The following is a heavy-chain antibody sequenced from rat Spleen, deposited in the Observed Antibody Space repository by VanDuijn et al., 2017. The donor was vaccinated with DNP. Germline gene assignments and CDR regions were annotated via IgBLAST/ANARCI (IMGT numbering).Heavy chain of an antibody. V-gene: IGHV3-1*01. CDR2: ISDSGST. Sequence: EGQLQESGPGLVKPSQSLSLTCSVSGYSITSNYWGWIRKFPGNKMEYIGHISDSGSTNYNPLINSRISSSRDTSKNQFFIQLSSLPSEDPATYYCAREGALPYDYWGQGVMVTVSS. D-gene: IGHD1-11*01. CDR3: AREGALPYDY. CDR1: GYSITSNY. J-gene: IGHJ2*01.